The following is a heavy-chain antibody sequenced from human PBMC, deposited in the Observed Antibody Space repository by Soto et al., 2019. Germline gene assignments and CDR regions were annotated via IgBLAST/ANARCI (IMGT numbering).Heavy chain of an antibody. Sequence: QVHLVQSGAEVKRPGVSVKVSCKASGYTFSNYYMHWVRQVPGHGLEWMGIINPSGGGTTYAQRFRGRLTVTRDTSTSTVYMELSRLRSDDTAIYFCARAPQYGSAGYYSNFWGQGTLVTVSS. CDR1: GYTFSNYY. D-gene: IGHD3-10*01. J-gene: IGHJ4*02. CDR2: INPSGGGT. V-gene: IGHV1-46*01. CDR3: ARAPQYGSAGYYSNF.